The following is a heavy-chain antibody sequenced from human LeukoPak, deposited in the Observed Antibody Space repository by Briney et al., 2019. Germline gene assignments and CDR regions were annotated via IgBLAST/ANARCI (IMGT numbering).Heavy chain of an antibody. J-gene: IGHJ4*02. CDR1: GFTFSSYA. Sequence: GGSLRLSCAASGFTFSSYAMDWVREAPGKGLGWVAVISYDGSNKYYADSVKGRFTISRDNSKNTLYLQMNSLRAEDTAVYYCARGGGLRAYYFDYWGQGTLVTVSS. CDR2: ISYDGSNK. D-gene: IGHD5-24*01. CDR3: ARGGGLRAYYFDY. V-gene: IGHV3-30*04.